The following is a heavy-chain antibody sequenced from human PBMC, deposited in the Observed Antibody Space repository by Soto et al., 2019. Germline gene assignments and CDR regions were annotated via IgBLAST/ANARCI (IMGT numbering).Heavy chain of an antibody. D-gene: IGHD3-9*01. CDR1: GYSFTSYW. J-gene: IGHJ4*02. CDR3: ARQVGGLLRYFDWLATDPIGGDFDY. V-gene: IGHV5-10-1*01. CDR2: IDPSDSYT. Sequence: GESLKISCKGSGYSFTSYWISWVRQMPGKGLEWMGRIDPSDSYTNYSPSFQGHVTISADKSISTAYLQWSSLKASDTAMYYCARQVGGLLRYFDWLATDPIGGDFDYWGQGXLVTVSS.